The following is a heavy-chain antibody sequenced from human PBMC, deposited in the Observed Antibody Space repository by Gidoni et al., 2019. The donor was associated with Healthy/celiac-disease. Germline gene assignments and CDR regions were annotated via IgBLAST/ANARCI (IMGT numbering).Heavy chain of an antibody. CDR1: GGSISSRSYY. D-gene: IGHD4-17*01. Sequence: QLQLQESGPGLVKPSETLSLTCTVSGGSISSRSYYWGWIRQPPGKGLEWIGSIYYSGSTYYNPSLKSRVTISVDTSKNQFSLKLSSVTAADTAVYYCARTGGDYVGYYFDYWGQGTLVTVSS. CDR2: IYYSGST. CDR3: ARTGGDYVGYYFDY. V-gene: IGHV4-39*01. J-gene: IGHJ4*02.